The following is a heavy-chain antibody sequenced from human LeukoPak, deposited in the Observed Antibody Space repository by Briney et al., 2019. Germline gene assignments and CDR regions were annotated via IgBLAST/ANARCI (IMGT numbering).Heavy chain of an antibody. CDR3: ARHWWTSGSWLLDY. CDR1: GYSFTSYW. Sequence: KLGESLKISCKGSGYSFTSYWIGWVRQMPGKGLEWMGIIYPGDSDIRYSPSFQGQVTISADKSISTAYLQWSSLKASDTAMYYCARHWWTSGSWLLDYWGQGALVTVSS. J-gene: IGHJ4*02. D-gene: IGHD6-13*01. V-gene: IGHV5-51*01. CDR2: IYPGDSDI.